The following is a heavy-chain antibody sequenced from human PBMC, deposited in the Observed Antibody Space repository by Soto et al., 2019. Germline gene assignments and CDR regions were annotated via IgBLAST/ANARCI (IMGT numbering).Heavy chain of an antibody. CDR2: IWYDGSKK. D-gene: IGHD2-2*01. CDR1: GYTFSRYG. J-gene: IGHJ4*02. V-gene: IGHV3-33*01. Sequence: QVQLVESEGGVVQPGRSLRLSCAASGYTFSRYGMHWVRQAPGKGLDWVALIWYDGSKKDYAESVKGRFTIARDDSKNTLFLQMDSLRVEDTAVYYCVRDPATVTSYFDYWGQGTLVTVSP. CDR3: VRDPATVTSYFDY.